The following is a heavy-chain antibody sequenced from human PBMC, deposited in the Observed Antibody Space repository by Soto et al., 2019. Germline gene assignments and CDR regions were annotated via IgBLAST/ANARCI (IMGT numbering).Heavy chain of an antibody. CDR2: IYPGYSDT. CDR3: ARVSRYFDWSLAYYYYGMAV. J-gene: IGHJ6*02. CDR1: GYSSTSYW. D-gene: IGHD3-9*01. Sequence: LGESLKISCKGSGYSSTSYWIGWVRQMPGKGLEWMGIIYPGYSDTRYSPSFQGQVTISADKIISTAYLQWSSLKASDTAMYYCARVSRYFDWSLAYYYYGMAVWGQGTTVTVSS. V-gene: IGHV5-51*01.